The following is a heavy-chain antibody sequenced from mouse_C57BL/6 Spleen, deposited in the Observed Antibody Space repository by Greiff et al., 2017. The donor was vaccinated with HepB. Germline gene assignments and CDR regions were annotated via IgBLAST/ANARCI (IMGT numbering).Heavy chain of an antibody. CDR1: GYTFTDYN. J-gene: IGHJ1*03. CDR2: INPNNGGT. Sequence: EVQLQQSGPELVKPGASVKMSCKASGYTFTDYNMHWVKQSHGTSLEWIGYINPNNGGTSYNQKFKGKATLTVNKSSSTAYMELRSLTSEDSAVYYCARSTYYYGSSYWYFDVWGTGTTVTVSS. V-gene: IGHV1-22*01. CDR3: ARSTYYYGSSYWYFDV. D-gene: IGHD1-1*01.